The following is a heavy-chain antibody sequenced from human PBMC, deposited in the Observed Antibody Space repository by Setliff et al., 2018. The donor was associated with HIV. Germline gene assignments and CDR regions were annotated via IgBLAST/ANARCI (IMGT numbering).Heavy chain of an antibody. CDR1: GYMMFGYK. CDR2: ISPQNGVE. D-gene: IGHD3-10*02. J-gene: IGHJ3*02. Sequence: ASVKVSCKAGGYMMFGYKMSWLRQAPGQGLEWMGRISPQNGVEEYAPKFPGRVTMTLDTSISTAFLEIPRVTSDDAAVYYCARPRMFDSFDIWGQGTMVTVS. CDR3: ARPRMFDSFDI. V-gene: IGHV1-2*06.